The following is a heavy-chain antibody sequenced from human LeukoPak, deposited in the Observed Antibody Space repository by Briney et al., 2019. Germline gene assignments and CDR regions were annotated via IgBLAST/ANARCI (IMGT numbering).Heavy chain of an antibody. CDR2: ISPYNGNT. Sequence: ASMKVSCKPSGYTFTSYGISWVRQAPGQGLEWMGWISPYNGNTNYAQKLQGRVTMTTDTSTSTAYMELRSLRSDDTAVYYCARSITMIRGVHDAFDFWGQGTMLTVSS. CDR1: GYTFTSYG. V-gene: IGHV1-18*01. CDR3: ARSITMIRGVHDAFDF. D-gene: IGHD3-10*01. J-gene: IGHJ3*01.